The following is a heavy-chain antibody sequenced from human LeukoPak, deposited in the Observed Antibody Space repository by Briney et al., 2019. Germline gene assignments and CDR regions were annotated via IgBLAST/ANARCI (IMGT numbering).Heavy chain of an antibody. CDR3: ARGRYYNVFFDY. Sequence: TLSLTCTVSGGSISNGGYYWSWIRQHPGKGLEWIGYIYYSGSTYYNPSLKSRVTISADTSKNQFSLKLSSVTAADTAVYYCARGRYYNVFFDYWGQGTLVTVSS. J-gene: IGHJ4*02. CDR1: GGSISNGGYY. V-gene: IGHV4-31*03. D-gene: IGHD3-10*01. CDR2: IYYSGST.